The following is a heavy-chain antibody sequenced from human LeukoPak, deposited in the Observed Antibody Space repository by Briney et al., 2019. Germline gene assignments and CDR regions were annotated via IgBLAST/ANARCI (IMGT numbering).Heavy chain of an antibody. CDR2: ISAYNGNT. V-gene: IGHV1-18*01. CDR1: GYTFTSYG. D-gene: IGHD6-19*01. CDR3: ARKVGSGWWYNWFDP. J-gene: IGHJ5*02. Sequence: GASVKVPCKASGYTFTSYGISWVRRAPGQGLEWMGWISAYNGNTNYAQKFQGRVTMTTDTSTSTAYMELRSLRSDDTAVYYCARKVGSGWWYNWFDPWGQGTLVTVSS.